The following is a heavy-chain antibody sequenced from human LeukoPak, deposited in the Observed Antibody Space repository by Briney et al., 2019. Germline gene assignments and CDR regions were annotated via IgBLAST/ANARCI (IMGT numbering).Heavy chain of an antibody. V-gene: IGHV1-8*01. J-gene: IGHJ6*03. D-gene: IGHD3-16*01. CDR2: MNPNSGNT. CDR1: GYTFTSYD. Sequence: ASVKVSCKASGYTFTSYDINWVRQATGQGLEWMGWMNPNSGNTGYAQKFQGRVTMTRNTSISTAYMKLSSLRSEDTAVYYCARGLRGTGRNYYYYMDVWGKGTTVTVSS. CDR3: ARGLRGTGRNYYYYMDV.